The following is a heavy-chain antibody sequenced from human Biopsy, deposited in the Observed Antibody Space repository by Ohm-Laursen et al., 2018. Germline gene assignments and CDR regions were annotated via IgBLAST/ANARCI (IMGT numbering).Heavy chain of an antibody. CDR3: ARVSRSIYDSTFDSFNI. Sequence: SDTLSLTCSVSGGSFSTYYWTWIRQPPGKGLEWIACIDHRGSTNYNPSLKSRVSISIDTSKNQLSLRLNSVTAADTAVYYCARVSRSIYDSTFDSFNIWGPGTMVTVSS. CDR2: IDHRGST. J-gene: IGHJ3*02. CDR1: GGSFSTYY. V-gene: IGHV4-59*07. D-gene: IGHD3-22*01.